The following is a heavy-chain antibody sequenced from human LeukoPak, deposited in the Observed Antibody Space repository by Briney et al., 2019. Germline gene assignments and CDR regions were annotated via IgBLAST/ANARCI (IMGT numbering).Heavy chain of an antibody. D-gene: IGHD3-22*01. CDR1: GFTFSSYA. CDR3: AKKSYYDSGGYYYFDF. CDR2: ISGSGGST. Sequence: HSGGSLRLPCAASGFTFSSYAMNWVRQAPGKGLEWVSAISGSGGSTYYADSVKGRFTISRDNSKNTLYLQMNSLRAEDTAVYYCAKKSYYDSGGYYYFDFWGQGTLVTVSS. V-gene: IGHV3-23*01. J-gene: IGHJ4*02.